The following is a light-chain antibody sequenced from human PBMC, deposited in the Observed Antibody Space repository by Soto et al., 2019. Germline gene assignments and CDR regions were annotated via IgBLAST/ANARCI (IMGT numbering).Light chain of an antibody. CDR2: GAS. J-gene: IGKJ2*01. V-gene: IGKV3-20*01. Sequence: EIVLTQSPGTLSLSPGERATLSCRASQSVSSNYLVWYQQKPGQAPRPLIYGASTRATGIPDRFSGSGSGTDFTLTISRLEPEDFAVYYCQQYAGSSYTFSQGTKLEIK. CDR3: QQYAGSSYT. CDR1: QSVSSNY.